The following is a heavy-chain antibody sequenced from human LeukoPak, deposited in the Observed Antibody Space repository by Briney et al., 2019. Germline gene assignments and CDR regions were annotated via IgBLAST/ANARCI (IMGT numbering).Heavy chain of an antibody. CDR3: ARGKGRARGVTLPMDV. Sequence: SETLSLTCAVYGGSFSGYYWSWIRQPPGKGLEWIGEINHSGSTDYNPSHKSRVTISVDTSKNQFSLKLSSVTAADTAVYYCARGKGRARGVTLPMDVWGKGTTVTVSS. CDR1: GGSFSGYY. D-gene: IGHD3-10*01. V-gene: IGHV4-34*01. CDR2: INHSGST. J-gene: IGHJ6*04.